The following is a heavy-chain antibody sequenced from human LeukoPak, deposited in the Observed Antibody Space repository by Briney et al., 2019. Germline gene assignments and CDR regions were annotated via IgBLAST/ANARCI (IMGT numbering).Heavy chain of an antibody. Sequence: PSETLSLTCAVSRYSFSSVYYWVWIRQPPGKGLGWIGIIYQNGSTYNNPSLTSHVTISLDTSKSQFSLELSSVRAADTAVYYCARHAGTGAYWYFDLWGRGTLVTVSS. CDR2: IYQNGST. CDR1: RYSFSSVYY. J-gene: IGHJ2*01. CDR3: ARHAGTGAYWYFDL. V-gene: IGHV4-38-2*01. D-gene: IGHD7-27*01.